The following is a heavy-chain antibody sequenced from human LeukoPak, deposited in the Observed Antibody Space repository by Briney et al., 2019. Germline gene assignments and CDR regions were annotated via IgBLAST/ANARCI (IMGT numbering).Heavy chain of an antibody. CDR1: GYSFTNYW. D-gene: IGHD3-22*01. CDR3: ARHLSDSSGYYSPFDY. Sequence: GESLKISCKDSGYSFTNYWIGWVRQMPGKGLEWMGIVYPDDSDTRYSPSFQGQVTISADKSISTAYLQWSSLKASDTAMHYCARHLSDSSGYYSPFDYWGQGTLVTVSS. J-gene: IGHJ4*02. V-gene: IGHV5-51*01. CDR2: VYPDDSDT.